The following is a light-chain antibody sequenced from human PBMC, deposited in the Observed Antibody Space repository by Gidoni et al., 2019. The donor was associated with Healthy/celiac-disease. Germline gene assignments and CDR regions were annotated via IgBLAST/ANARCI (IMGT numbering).Light chain of an antibody. CDR2: KAS. Sequence: DIQMTTYPSTLSASVGDRVTITCRASQSISSWLAWYQQKPGKAPKLLIYKASSLESGVPSRFSGSGPGTEFTLTISSLQPDDFATYYCQQYNSYSRTFGQGTKVEIK. V-gene: IGKV1-5*03. CDR1: QSISSW. CDR3: QQYNSYSRT. J-gene: IGKJ1*01.